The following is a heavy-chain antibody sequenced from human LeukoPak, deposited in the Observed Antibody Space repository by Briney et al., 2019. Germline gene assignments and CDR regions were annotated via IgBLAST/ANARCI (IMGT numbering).Heavy chain of an antibody. CDR3: ARVRRTGYHYYGMDV. CDR2: IFGSGDNT. CDR1: GFTFSSYG. D-gene: IGHD3/OR15-3a*01. J-gene: IGHJ6*02. Sequence: GGSLRLSCAASGFTFSSYGMSWVRQAPGKGLEWVSTIFGSGDNTYYVDSVKGRFTTSRDSSKNTLFLQMNSLRGEDTAVYYCARVRRTGYHYYGMDVWGQGTTVTVSS. V-gene: IGHV3-23*01.